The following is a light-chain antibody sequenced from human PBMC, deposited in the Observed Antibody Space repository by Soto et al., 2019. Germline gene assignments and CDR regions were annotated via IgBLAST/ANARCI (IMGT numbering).Light chain of an antibody. CDR1: QSVSSSY. J-gene: IGKJ1*01. Sequence: PGERAPLSCRASQSVSSSYLAWYQQKPGQAPRLLIYGASSRATGIPDRFSGSGSGTDFTLTISRLAPEDCEVYYCQQYGSSPRTFGQGTKVDIK. CDR3: QQYGSSPRT. V-gene: IGKV3-20*01. CDR2: GAS.